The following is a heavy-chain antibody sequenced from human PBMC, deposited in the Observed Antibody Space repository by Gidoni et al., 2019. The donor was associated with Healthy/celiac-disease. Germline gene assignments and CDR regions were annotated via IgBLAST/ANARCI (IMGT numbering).Heavy chain of an antibody. CDR2: IGYDGSNK. CDR3: ARLRYSGSYSDY. D-gene: IGHD1-26*01. J-gene: IGHJ4*02. V-gene: IGHV3-33*01. CDR1: GFTFSSYC. Sequence: QVQLVESGGGVVQPGRSLRLSCAASGFTFSSYCMHWVRQAPGKGLEGVAVIGYDGSNKYYADSVKGRFTISRDNSKNTLYLQMNSLRAEDTAVYYCARLRYSGSYSDYWGQGTLVTVSS.